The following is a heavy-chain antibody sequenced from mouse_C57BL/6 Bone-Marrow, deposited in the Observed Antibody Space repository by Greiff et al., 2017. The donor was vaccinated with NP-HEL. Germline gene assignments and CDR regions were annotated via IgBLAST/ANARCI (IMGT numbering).Heavy chain of an antibody. V-gene: IGHV7-3*01. CDR1: GFTFTDYY. CDR3: ARSLITTVVALDY. D-gene: IGHD1-1*01. CDR2: IRNKANGYTT. J-gene: IGHJ2*01. Sequence: EVKLVESGGGLVQPGGSLSLSCAASGFTFTDYYMSWVRQPPGKALEWLGFIRNKANGYTTEYSASVKGRFTISRDNSQSILYLQMNALRAEDSATYYCARSLITTVVALDYWGQGTTLTVSS.